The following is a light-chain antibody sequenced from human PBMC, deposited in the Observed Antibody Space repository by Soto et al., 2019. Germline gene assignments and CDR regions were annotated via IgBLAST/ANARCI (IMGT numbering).Light chain of an antibody. CDR2: GAS. V-gene: IGKV3-20*01. CDR1: QSLITRY. J-gene: IGKJ5*01. Sequence: EIVLTQSPGTLSLFPGERATLSCRASQSLITRYLAWYQQKPGPAPRLLIYGASSRATGIPDRFSGSGSGTDFTLTISRLEPEDFAVYSCQQYGTSTTFGQGTRLEIQ. CDR3: QQYGTSTT.